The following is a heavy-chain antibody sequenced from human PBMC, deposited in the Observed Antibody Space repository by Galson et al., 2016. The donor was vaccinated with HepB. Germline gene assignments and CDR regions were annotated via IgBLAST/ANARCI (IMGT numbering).Heavy chain of an antibody. D-gene: IGHD1-20*01. CDR3: AREPAPITGILLDF. CDR1: GYIFSNFG. CDR2: ISAYNGNT. V-gene: IGHV1-18*01. J-gene: IGHJ4*02. Sequence: SVKVSCKASGYIFSNFGVSWVRQAPGQGLEWLGWISAYNGNTKYAQKLQGRLSRTTDTSTSTAYMELRSLRSDDTAVYYCAREPAPITGILLDFWGQGTLIPVSS.